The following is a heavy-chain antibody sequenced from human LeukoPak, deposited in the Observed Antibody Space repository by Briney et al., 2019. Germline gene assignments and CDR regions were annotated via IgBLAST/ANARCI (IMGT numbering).Heavy chain of an antibody. CDR1: GFTFSSYA. Sequence: AGGSLRLSCAASGFTFSSYAMHWVRQAPGKGLEGVAVISYDGSNKYYADSVKGRFTISRDNSKNTLYLQMNSLRAEDTAVYYCARLWFGELLSPDAFDIWGQGTMVTVSS. D-gene: IGHD3-10*01. CDR2: ISYDGSNK. J-gene: IGHJ3*02. V-gene: IGHV3-30-3*01. CDR3: ARLWFGELLSPDAFDI.